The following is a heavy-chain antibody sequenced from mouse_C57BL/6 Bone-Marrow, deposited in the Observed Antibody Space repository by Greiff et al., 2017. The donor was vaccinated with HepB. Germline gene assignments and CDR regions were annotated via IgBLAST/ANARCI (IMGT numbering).Heavy chain of an antibody. Sequence: EVQLQESGGGLVKPGGSLKLSCAASGFTFSSYAMSWVRQTPEKRLEWVATISDGGSYTYYPDNVKGRFTISRDNAKNNLYLQMSHLKSEDTAMYYCASWVDYWGQGTTLTVSS. V-gene: IGHV5-4*01. CDR2: ISDGGSYT. D-gene: IGHD4-1*01. CDR1: GFTFSSYA. J-gene: IGHJ2*01. CDR3: ASWVDY.